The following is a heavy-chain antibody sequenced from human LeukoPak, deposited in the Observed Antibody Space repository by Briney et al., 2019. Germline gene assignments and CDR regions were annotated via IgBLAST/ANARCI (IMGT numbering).Heavy chain of an antibody. Sequence: PGGSLRLSCAASGFTFSSYSMNWVRQAPGKGLEWVSSISSSSSYIHSADSVRGRFTISRDNAKNSLFLQMNSLRAEDTAVYYCARDEWGDAFDIWGQGTMVTVCS. CDR3: ARDEWGDAFDI. CDR2: ISSSSSYI. J-gene: IGHJ3*02. D-gene: IGHD1-26*01. CDR1: GFTFSSYS. V-gene: IGHV3-21*01.